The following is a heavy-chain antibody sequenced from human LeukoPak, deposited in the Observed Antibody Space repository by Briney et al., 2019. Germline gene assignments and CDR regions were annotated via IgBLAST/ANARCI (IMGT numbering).Heavy chain of an antibody. CDR2: IWPDGSKT. J-gene: IGHJ4*02. V-gene: IGHV3-33*06. CDR3: AKISSSSEPDFDY. D-gene: IGHD1-14*01. CDR1: GFTFSRYA. Sequence: PGGSLRLSCAASGFTFSRYAMHWVRQAPGKGLEWVALIWPDGSKTYYADSVRGRFTISRDNSKNTLHLEMNTVRAEDTALYYCAKISSSSEPDFDYWGQGTLVTVS.